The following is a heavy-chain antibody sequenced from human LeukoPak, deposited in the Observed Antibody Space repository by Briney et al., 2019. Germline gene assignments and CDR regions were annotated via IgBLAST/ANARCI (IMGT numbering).Heavy chain of an antibody. J-gene: IGHJ1*01. D-gene: IGHD3-9*01. CDR1: GGTFSSYA. Sequence: SVKVSCKASGGTFSSYAISWVRQAPGQGLEWMGGIIPIFGTANYAQKFQGRVTITADESTSTAYMELSSLRSEDTAVYYCAKGRYFDWLIPTGYFQHWGQGTLVTVSS. CDR3: AKGRYFDWLIPTGYFQH. V-gene: IGHV1-69*13. CDR2: IIPIFGTA.